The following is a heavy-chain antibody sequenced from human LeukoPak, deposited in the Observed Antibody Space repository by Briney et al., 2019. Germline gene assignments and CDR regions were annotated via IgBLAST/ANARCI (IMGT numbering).Heavy chain of an antibody. CDR1: GFTFSDYG. J-gene: IGHJ4*02. V-gene: IGHV3-30*18. CDR3: VKDMKIKAAGYYFDY. D-gene: IGHD6-13*01. Sequence: GGSLRLSCAASGFTFSDYGMPWVRQAPGKGLEWVAVIANDGRDKKYADSVRGRFTISRDNSKNTVYLQMNSLRAEDTAVFYCVKDMKIKAAGYYFDYWGQGTLVTVSS. CDR2: IANDGRDK.